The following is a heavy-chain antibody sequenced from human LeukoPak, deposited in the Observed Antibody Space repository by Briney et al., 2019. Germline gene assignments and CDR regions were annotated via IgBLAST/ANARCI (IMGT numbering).Heavy chain of an antibody. V-gene: IGHV3-21*01. J-gene: IGHJ4*02. CDR2: ISSSSSYI. CDR1: GITFSSYA. CDR3: ARDAGTTVDY. Sequence: GGSLRLSCTVTGITFSSYAMTWVRQAPGKGLEWVSSISSSSSYIYYADSVKGRFTISRDNAKNSLYLQMNSLRAEDTAVYYCARDAGTTVDYWGQGTLVTVSS. D-gene: IGHD4-17*01.